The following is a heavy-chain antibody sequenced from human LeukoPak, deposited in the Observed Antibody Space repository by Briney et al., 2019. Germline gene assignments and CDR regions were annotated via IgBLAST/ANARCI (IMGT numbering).Heavy chain of an antibody. CDR1: GYTFTSYY. J-gene: IGHJ4*02. CDR2: INPSGGST. V-gene: IGHV1-46*01. CDR3: AKLFESGTYNNFFHY. D-gene: IGHD3-10*01. Sequence: ASVKVSCKASGYTFTSYYMHWVRQAPGQGLEWMGIINPSGGSTSYAQKFQGRVTMTRDMSTSTVYMELSSLRPEDTAIYYCAKLFESGTYNNFFHYWGQGTLVTVSS.